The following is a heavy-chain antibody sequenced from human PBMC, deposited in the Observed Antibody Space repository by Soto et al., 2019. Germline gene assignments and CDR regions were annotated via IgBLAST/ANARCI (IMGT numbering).Heavy chain of an antibody. Sequence: SEILSLTCAVYGGSFSGYYWSWIRQPPGKGLEWIGEINHSGSTNYNPPLKSRVTISVDTAKNQFSLKLSSVTAAATAVYYCARGTTVTTGRSFDPWGQGTLVTVSS. D-gene: IGHD4-17*01. CDR1: GGSFSGYY. CDR2: INHSGST. CDR3: ARGTTVTTGRSFDP. J-gene: IGHJ5*02. V-gene: IGHV4-34*01.